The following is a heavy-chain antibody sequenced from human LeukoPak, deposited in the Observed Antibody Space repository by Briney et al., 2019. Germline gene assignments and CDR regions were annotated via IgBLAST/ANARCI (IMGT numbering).Heavy chain of an antibody. CDR2: ISWNSGSI. D-gene: IGHD2-2*01. Sequence: PGGSLRLSCAASGFTFDDYDMHWVRQAPGKGLEGVSGISWNSGSIGYADSVKGRFTISRDNAKNSLHLQMNSLRAEDTALYYCAKGHCSSTSCHVRNWGQGTLVTVSS. J-gene: IGHJ4*02. CDR1: GFTFDDYD. CDR3: AKGHCSSTSCHVRN. V-gene: IGHV3-9*01.